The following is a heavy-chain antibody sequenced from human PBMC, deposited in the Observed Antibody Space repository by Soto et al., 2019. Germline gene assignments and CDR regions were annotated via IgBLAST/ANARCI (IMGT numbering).Heavy chain of an antibody. V-gene: IGHV3-30*18. J-gene: IGHJ3*02. CDR1: GFTFSSYG. Sequence: QVQLVESGGGVVQPGRSLRLSCAASGFTFSSYGMHWVRQAPGKGLEWVAVISYDGSNKYYADSVKGRFTISRDNSKNTLYLQMNSLRAEDTAVYYCAKDIFIPMTVVSRWAFDIWGQGTMVTVSS. CDR2: ISYDGSNK. CDR3: AKDIFIPMTVVSRWAFDI. D-gene: IGHD3-22*01.